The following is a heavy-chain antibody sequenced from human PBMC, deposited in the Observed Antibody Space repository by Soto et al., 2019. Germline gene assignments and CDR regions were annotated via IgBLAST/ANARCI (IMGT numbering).Heavy chain of an antibody. V-gene: IGHV4-59*08. CDR2: IYYSGST. D-gene: IGHD3-10*01. Sequence: QVQLQESGPGLVKPSETLSLTCTVSGGSISSYYWSWIRQPPGKGLEWIGYIYYSGSTNYNPSLKSRVTISVDTSKNQFSRKLSSVTAADTAVYYCARLSYGSGAYYFDYWGQGTLVTVSS. J-gene: IGHJ4*02. CDR3: ARLSYGSGAYYFDY. CDR1: GGSISSYY.